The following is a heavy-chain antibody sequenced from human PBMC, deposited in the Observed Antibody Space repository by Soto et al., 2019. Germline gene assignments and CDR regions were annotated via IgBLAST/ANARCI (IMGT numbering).Heavy chain of an antibody. CDR1: GYTFSNYG. D-gene: IGHD2-21*01. CDR2: INSDNGDT. V-gene: IGHV1-3*01. Sequence: GASVKVSCKASGYTFSNYGIYWVRQAPGQRLEWMGWINSDNGDTKYSQKFQGRVTITWDTSASKAYMELSSLRSEDTAVYYCASGHCGGVRYQDYWGQGTLVTVSS. CDR3: ASGHCGGVRYQDY. J-gene: IGHJ4*02.